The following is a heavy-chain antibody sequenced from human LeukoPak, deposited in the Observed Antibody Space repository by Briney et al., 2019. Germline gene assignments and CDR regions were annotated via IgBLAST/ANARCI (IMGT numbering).Heavy chain of an antibody. J-gene: IGHJ4*02. Sequence: ASVKVSYKVSGYTLTELSMHWVRQAPGKGLEWMGGFDPEDGETIYAQKFQGRVTMTEDTSTDTAYMELSSLRSEDTAVYYCATQYCSGGSCYSGFDYWGQGTLVTVSS. D-gene: IGHD2-15*01. CDR1: GYTLTELS. V-gene: IGHV1-24*01. CDR3: ATQYCSGGSCYSGFDY. CDR2: FDPEDGET.